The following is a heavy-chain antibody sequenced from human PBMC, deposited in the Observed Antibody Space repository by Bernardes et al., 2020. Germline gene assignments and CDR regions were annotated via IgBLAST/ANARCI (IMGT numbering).Heavy chain of an antibody. CDR2: ISGSGGST. CDR3: AKDCRNYDILTPYFDY. CDR1: GFTFSSYA. V-gene: IGHV3-23*01. Sequence: GGSLRLSCAASGFTFSSYAMSWVRQAPGKGLEWVSAISGSGGSTYYADSVKGRFTISRDNSKNTLYLQMNSLRAEDTAVYYYAKDCRNYDILTPYFDYWGQGTLVTVSS. J-gene: IGHJ4*02. D-gene: IGHD3-9*01.